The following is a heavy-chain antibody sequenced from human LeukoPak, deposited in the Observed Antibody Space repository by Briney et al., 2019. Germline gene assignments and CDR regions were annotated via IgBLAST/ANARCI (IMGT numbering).Heavy chain of an antibody. V-gene: IGHV1-8*01. CDR2: MNPNSGNT. CDR1: GYTFTSYD. Sequence: ASVKVSCKASGYTFTSYDINWVRQATGQGLEWMGWMNPNSGNTGYAQKFQGRVTMTRNTSISTAYMELSSLRSEDTAVYYCARGGIFSGIYYYYGMDVWGQGTTVTVSS. CDR3: ARGGIFSGIYYYYGMDV. J-gene: IGHJ6*02. D-gene: IGHD3-9*01.